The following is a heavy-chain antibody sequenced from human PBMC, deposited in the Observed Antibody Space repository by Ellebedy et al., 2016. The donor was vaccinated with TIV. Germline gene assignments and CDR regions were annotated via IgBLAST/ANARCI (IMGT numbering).Heavy chain of an antibody. V-gene: IGHV1-3*01. CDR1: GYPSTYFS. CDR2: TFFADGET. J-gene: IGHJ6*02. D-gene: IGHD3-16*01. Sequence: ASVKVSXXASGYPSTYFSIHWLRQAPGQGLEWLGRTFFADGETISSQNFQDRITISGDTSASTVFMELRGLRSADTAEYYCARSGGYGMDVWGQGTTVTVSS. CDR3: ARSGGYGMDV.